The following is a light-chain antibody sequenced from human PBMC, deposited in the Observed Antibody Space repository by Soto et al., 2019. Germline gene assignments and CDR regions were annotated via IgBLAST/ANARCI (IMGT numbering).Light chain of an antibody. J-gene: IGKJ1*01. CDR1: QSISSW. V-gene: IGKV1-5*01. CDR3: QQLNSYPRT. Sequence: DIQMTRSPSTLSTSVGDRVTITCRASQSISSWLAWYQQKPGKAPKLLIYAASTLQSGVPSRFSGSGSGAEFTLTISSLQPEDFATYYCQQLNSYPRTFGQGTKVDIK. CDR2: AAS.